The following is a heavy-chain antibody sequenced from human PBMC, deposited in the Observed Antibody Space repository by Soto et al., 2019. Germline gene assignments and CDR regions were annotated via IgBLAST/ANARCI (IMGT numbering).Heavy chain of an antibody. V-gene: IGHV1-46*03. CDR2: INPSGGYT. CDR3: ARGGGIVVVTAPYDQ. J-gene: IGHJ4*02. CDR1: GYTFTSKY. Sequence: QVQLVQSGAEVKKPGASVKVSCKASGYTFTSKYMNWVRQAPGQGLAWLGIINPSGGYTTYAQRFLGRVPMPSATSPSTVHMELGSLTSEDTAGYYCARGGGIVVVTAPYDQWGQGTLVTVSS. D-gene: IGHD2-21*02.